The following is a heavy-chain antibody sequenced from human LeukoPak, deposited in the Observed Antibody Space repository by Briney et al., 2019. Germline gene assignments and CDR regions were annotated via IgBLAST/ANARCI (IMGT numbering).Heavy chain of an antibody. CDR2: INHSGST. CDR1: GGSFSGYY. Sequence: SETLSLTCAVYGGSFSGYYWSWIRQPPGKGLEWIGEINHSGSTNYNPSLKSRVTISVDTSKNQFSLKLSSVTAADTAVYYCAREGTTIFGVVLDNWFDPWGQGTLVTVSS. J-gene: IGHJ5*02. D-gene: IGHD3-3*01. V-gene: IGHV4-34*01. CDR3: AREGTTIFGVVLDNWFDP.